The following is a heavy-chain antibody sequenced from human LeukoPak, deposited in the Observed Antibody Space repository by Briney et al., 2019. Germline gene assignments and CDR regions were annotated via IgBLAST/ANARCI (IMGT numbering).Heavy chain of an antibody. CDR3: ARGARGVPGGVFDY. Sequence: SETLSLTCTVSGGSISSYYWSWIRQPPGKGLEWIGYIYYSGSTNYNPSLKSRVTISVDTSKNQFSLKLSSVAAADTAVYYCARGARGVPGGVFDYWGQGTLVTVSS. V-gene: IGHV4-59*01. J-gene: IGHJ4*02. D-gene: IGHD3-10*01. CDR1: GGSISSYY. CDR2: IYYSGST.